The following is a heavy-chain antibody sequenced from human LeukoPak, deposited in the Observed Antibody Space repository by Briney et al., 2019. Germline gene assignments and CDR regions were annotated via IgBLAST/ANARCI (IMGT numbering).Heavy chain of an antibody. V-gene: IGHV3-64D*09. CDR3: VYKVLGALR. J-gene: IGHJ4*02. D-gene: IGHD1-26*01. Sequence: GGSLRLSCSASGFSFSTYALHWVRQAPGKGLEYVSGISSNGGTTYYADSVKGRLTISRDNSKSTLYLQMSSLRPEDTAVYSCVYKVLGALRWGQGTLVTVSS. CDR2: ISSNGGTT. CDR1: GFSFSTYA.